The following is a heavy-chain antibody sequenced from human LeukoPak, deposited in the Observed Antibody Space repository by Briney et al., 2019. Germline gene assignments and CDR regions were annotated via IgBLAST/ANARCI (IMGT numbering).Heavy chain of an antibody. V-gene: IGHV3-53*01. CDR2: IHKSAIT. CDR1: GFTVSSNY. D-gene: IGHD6-13*01. J-gene: IGHJ4*02. CDR3: ATDGGPAYSSSWYLY. Sequence: GGSLRLSCAASGFTVSSNYMTWVRQAPGKGLEWVSVIHKSAITYYADSVKGRFTISRDNAKNSLYLQMNSLRAEDTAVYYCATDGGPAYSSSWYLYWGQGSLVTVSS.